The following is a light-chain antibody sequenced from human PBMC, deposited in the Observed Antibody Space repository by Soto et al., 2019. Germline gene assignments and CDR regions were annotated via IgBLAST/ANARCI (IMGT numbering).Light chain of an antibody. V-gene: IGLV1-51*02. J-gene: IGLJ2*01. CDR1: SSNIGNNY. CDR2: ENN. CDR3: GTWDSSLNAVA. Sequence: QSVLTQPPSVSAAPGQKVTISCSGSSSNIGNNYVSWYQQLPGTAPKLLIYENNKRPSGIPDRFSGSKSGTSATLGITGLQTGDEADYYCGTWDSSLNAVAFGGGTKVTVL.